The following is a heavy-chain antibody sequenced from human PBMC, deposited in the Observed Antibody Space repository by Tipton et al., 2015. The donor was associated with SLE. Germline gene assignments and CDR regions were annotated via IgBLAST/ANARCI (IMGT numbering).Heavy chain of an antibody. V-gene: IGHV4-39*07. Sequence: TLSLTCTVSGGSISSSDYYWGWVRQPPGKGLEWIGSIYYSGSSYYNPSLKSRVTISVDTSKNQFSLRLTSVTAADTAVYYCARASTGYSSSWYGYWYFDLWGRGTLVTVSS. D-gene: IGHD6-13*01. CDR3: ARASTGYSSSWYGYWYFDL. J-gene: IGHJ2*01. CDR1: GGSISSSDYY. CDR2: IYYSGSS.